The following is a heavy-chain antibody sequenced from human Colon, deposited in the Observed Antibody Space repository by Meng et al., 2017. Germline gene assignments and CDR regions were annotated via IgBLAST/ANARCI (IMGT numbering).Heavy chain of an antibody. V-gene: IGHV4-30-4*01. Sequence: GHLQESGPVLVQPSQTLSLTCTVSGGSISSGDYYWSWIRQPPGKGLEWIGYIYYSGSTYSNASLKSRVTISIDRSKNQFSLKLSSVTAADTAVYYCARDRKHYGERGWFDPWGQGTLVTVFS. CDR3: ARDRKHYGERGWFDP. D-gene: IGHD4-17*01. CDR2: IYYSGST. J-gene: IGHJ5*02. CDR1: GGSISSGDYY.